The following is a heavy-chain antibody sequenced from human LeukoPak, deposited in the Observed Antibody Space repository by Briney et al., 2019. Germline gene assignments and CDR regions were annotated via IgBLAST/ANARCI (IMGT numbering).Heavy chain of an antibody. D-gene: IGHD6-19*01. CDR1: GGSFSGYY. CDR2: INHSGST. J-gene: IGHJ5*02. V-gene: IGHV4-34*01. CDR3: ARGGLRVWYSSGWHWFDP. Sequence: SETLSLTCAVYGGSFSGYYWSWIRQPPGKGLEWIGEINHSGSTNYNPSLKSRVTISVDTSKNQFSLKLSSVTAADTAVYYCARGGLRVWYSSGWHWFDPWGQRTLVTVSS.